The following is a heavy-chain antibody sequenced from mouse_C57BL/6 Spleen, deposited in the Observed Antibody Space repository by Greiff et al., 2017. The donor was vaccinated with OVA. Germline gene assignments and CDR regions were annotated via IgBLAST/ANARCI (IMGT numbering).Heavy chain of an antibody. V-gene: IGHV1-7*01. CDR3: ARGTSLLPFAY. CDR1: GYTFTSYW. J-gene: IGHJ3*01. D-gene: IGHD2-10*01. Sequence: VQLQQSGAELAKPGASVKLSCKASGYTFTSYWMHWVKQRPGQGLEWIGYINPSSGYTKYNQKFKDKDTLTADKSSSTAYMQLSSLTYEDSAVYYCARGTSLLPFAYWGQGTLVTVSA. CDR2: INPSSGYT.